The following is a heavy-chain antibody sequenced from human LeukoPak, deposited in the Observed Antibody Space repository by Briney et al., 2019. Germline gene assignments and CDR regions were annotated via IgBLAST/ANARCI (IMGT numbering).Heavy chain of an antibody. D-gene: IGHD3-16*01. Sequence: GGSLRLSCAASGFTFSNYWMHWVRQAPGGGLEWVSRINERATIISYADSVKGRFTISRENVRNTLYLQMNSLTAEDTAVYYCVRDLILVWTPGDDFDHWGQGTLVTVSS. CDR2: INERATII. J-gene: IGHJ4*02. V-gene: IGHV3-74*01. CDR3: VRDLILVWTPGDDFDH. CDR1: GFTFSNYW.